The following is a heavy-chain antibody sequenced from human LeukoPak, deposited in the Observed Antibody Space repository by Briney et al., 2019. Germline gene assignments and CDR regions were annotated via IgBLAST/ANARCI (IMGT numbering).Heavy chain of an antibody. CDR3: ARGIAAASARPFDI. V-gene: IGHV4-38-2*02. Sequence: SETLSLTCTVSGYSISSGYYWGWIRQPPGKGLEWIGSIYHSGSTYYNPSLKSRVTISVDTSKNQFSLNLSSVTAADTAVYYCARGIAAASARPFDIWGQGTMVTVSS. D-gene: IGHD6-13*01. J-gene: IGHJ3*02. CDR1: GYSISSGYY. CDR2: IYHSGST.